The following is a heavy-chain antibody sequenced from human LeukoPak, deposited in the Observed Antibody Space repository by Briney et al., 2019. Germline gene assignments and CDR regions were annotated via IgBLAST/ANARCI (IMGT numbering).Heavy chain of an antibody. CDR2: IIPIFGTA. CDR1: GGTFSSYA. V-gene: IGHV1-69*13. CDR3: ARGSHTAMVSTDFDY. J-gene: IGHJ4*01. D-gene: IGHD5-18*01. Sequence: SVKVPCKASGGTFSSYAISWVRQAPGQGLEWMGGIIPIFGTANYAQKFQGRVTITADESTSTAYMELSSLRSEDTAVYYCARGSHTAMVSTDFDYWGQGTLVTVSS.